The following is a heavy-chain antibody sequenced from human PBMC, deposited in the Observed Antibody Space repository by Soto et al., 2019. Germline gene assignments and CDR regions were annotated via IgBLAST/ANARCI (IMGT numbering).Heavy chain of an antibody. CDR3: ARAKAGWYNAFDI. D-gene: IGHD6-19*01. J-gene: IGHJ3*02. Sequence: ASVKVSCKASGYTFSGYYMHWVRQAPGQGLEWMGRINPNTGDTNYAQKFQGWVTMTRDTSISTAYMELSRLRSDDTAVYYCARAKAGWYNAFDIWGQGTMVTVSS. CDR2: INPNTGDT. V-gene: IGHV1-2*04. CDR1: GYTFSGYY.